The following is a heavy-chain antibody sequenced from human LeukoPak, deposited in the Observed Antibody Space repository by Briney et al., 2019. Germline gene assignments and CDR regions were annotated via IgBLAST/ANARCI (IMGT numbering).Heavy chain of an antibody. CDR2: INHSVST. Sequence: SETLSLTCAVDGGSFSVYYWSWIRQPPGKGLECLGEINHSVSTNYNPLLKSRVTISVDTSKNQFSLKLSYVTAADTAVYYCARGGIADRRRSIDYWGKGTLVTVSS. CDR1: GGSFSVYY. D-gene: IGHD6-6*01. V-gene: IGHV4-34*01. CDR3: ARGGIADRRRSIDY. J-gene: IGHJ4*02.